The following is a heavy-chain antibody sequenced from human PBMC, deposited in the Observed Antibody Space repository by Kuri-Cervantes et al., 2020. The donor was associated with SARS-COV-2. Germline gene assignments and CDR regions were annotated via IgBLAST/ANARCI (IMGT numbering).Heavy chain of an antibody. V-gene: IGHV3-30*02. D-gene: IGHD6-19*01. CDR2: IRYDGSNK. CDR1: GFSFSSYG. J-gene: IGHJ4*02. Sequence: GGSLRLSCAASGFSFSSYGMSWVRQAPGKGLEWVAFIRYDGSNKYYADSVKGRFTISRDNSKNTLYLQMNSLRAEDTAVYYCARDSGRYSSGWYTRRTPYFDYWGQGTLVTVSS. CDR3: ARDSGRYSSGWYTRRTPYFDY.